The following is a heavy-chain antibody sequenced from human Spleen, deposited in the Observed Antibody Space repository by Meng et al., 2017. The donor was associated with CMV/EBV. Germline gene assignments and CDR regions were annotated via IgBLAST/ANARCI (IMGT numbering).Heavy chain of an antibody. CDR2: IYHMGDT. V-gene: IGHV4-61*08. J-gene: IGHJ2*01. Sequence: CTVSGDSLRSGGYSWSWIRQPPGKTLEWVGYIYHMGDTNYNPSLKSRVTISVDTSKNQFSLRLSSVTAADTAIYYCARKSPYWYFDLWGRGTLVTVSS. CDR3: ARKSPYWYFDL. CDR1: GDSLRSGGYS.